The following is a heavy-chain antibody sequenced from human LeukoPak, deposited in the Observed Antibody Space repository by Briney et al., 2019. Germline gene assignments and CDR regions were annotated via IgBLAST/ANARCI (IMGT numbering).Heavy chain of an antibody. J-gene: IGHJ4*01. D-gene: IGHD3-3*01. CDR3: ARGRYDFWSGYYKGYFDY. Sequence: SETLSLTCTVSGSSISNYYWGWIRQAPGKGLEWIGSIYYSGNTYYNSSLKSRVTISLDTSKNQFSLKLSSVTAADTAVYYCARGRYDFWSGYYKGYFDYWGQGTLVTVSS. V-gene: IGHV4-39*07. CDR2: IYYSGNT. CDR1: GSSISNYY.